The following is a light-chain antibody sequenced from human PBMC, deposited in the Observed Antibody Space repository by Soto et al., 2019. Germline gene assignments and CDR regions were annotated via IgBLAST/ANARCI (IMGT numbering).Light chain of an antibody. V-gene: IGLV2-11*01. J-gene: IGLJ1*01. CDR2: DVT. Sequence: QSALTQPRSVSGSPGQSVTISCTGTSNDVGDYIYVSWYQQHPGKAPKLMIYDVTKRPSGVPDRFSGSKSGNTASLTISGLQAEDEAVYYCCSYAGSYTYVFGTGTKLTVL. CDR3: CSYAGSYTYV. CDR1: SNDVGDYIY.